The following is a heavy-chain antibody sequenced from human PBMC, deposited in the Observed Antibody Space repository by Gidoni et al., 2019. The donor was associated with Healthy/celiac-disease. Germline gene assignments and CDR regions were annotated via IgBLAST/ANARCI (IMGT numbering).Heavy chain of an antibody. D-gene: IGHD3-10*01. Sequence: QVQLQESGPGLVKPSQTLSLTCTVSGGSISSGSYYWSWIRQPAGKGLEWIGRIYTSGSTNYNPSLKSRVTISVDTSKNQFSLKLSSVTAADTAVYYCAREGFGELSKNDYWGQGTLVTVSS. V-gene: IGHV4-61*02. CDR1: GGSISSGSYY. J-gene: IGHJ4*02. CDR3: AREGFGELSKNDY. CDR2: IYTSGST.